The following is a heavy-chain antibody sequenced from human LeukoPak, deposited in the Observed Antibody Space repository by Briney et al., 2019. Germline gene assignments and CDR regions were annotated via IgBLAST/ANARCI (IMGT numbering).Heavy chain of an antibody. D-gene: IGHD5-24*01. Sequence: GASVKVSCKASGYTFTNYYIHWVRQAPGQGLEWMGLINPGGGNTNYAQNFQGRATMTRDTSASTAYMELSSLRSEDTAIYYCARIRDGYNDAYDIWGQGTVVTVPS. CDR3: ARIRDGYNDAYDI. V-gene: IGHV1-46*01. CDR1: GYTFTNYY. CDR2: INPGGGNT. J-gene: IGHJ3*02.